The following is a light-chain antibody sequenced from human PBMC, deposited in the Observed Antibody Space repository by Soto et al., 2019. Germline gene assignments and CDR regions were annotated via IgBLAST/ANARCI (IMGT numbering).Light chain of an antibody. CDR3: QHYGSSRT. Sequence: EIVLTQSPATLSLSPWERATLSCRASQSITTSYLAWYQKRPGQAPRLLIYGTSSRVTDIPDRFSGSGSGTDFTLTINRLEPEDFAVYYCQHYGSSRTFDQGTKVDIK. CDR2: GTS. J-gene: IGKJ1*01. CDR1: QSITTSY. V-gene: IGKV3-20*01.